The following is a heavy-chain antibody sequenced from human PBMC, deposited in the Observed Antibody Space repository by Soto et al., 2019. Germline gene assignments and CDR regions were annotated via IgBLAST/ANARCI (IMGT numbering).Heavy chain of an antibody. Sequence: SETLSLTCNVSGASLTKSYWSWIRQPPGKGLEWIGNVFYSGTTRYNPSLKSQVSMSVDTSKSHFSLRLSFVTAADTAVYYCARERIGEDYYYGMDVWGQGTTVTVSS. J-gene: IGHJ6*02. CDR3: ARERIGEDYYYGMDV. D-gene: IGHD2-21*01. CDR1: GASLTKSY. V-gene: IGHV4-59*01. CDR2: VFYSGTT.